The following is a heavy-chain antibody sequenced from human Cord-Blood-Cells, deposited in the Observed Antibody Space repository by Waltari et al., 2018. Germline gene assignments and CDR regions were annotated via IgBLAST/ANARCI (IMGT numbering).Heavy chain of an antibody. Sequence: QVQLVQSGAEVKKPGASVKVSCKASGYTFTGYYMHWVRQAPGQGIEWMGWINPNSGGTNYAQKFQGRVTMTRDTSISTAYMELSRLRSDDTAVYYCAREKTNYDILTGYYNDAFDIWGQGTMVTVSS. V-gene: IGHV1-2*02. D-gene: IGHD3-9*01. CDR1: GYTFTGYY. J-gene: IGHJ3*02. CDR3: AREKTNYDILTGYYNDAFDI. CDR2: INPNSGGT.